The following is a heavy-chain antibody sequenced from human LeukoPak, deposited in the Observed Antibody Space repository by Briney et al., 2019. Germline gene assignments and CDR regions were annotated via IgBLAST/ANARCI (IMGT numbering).Heavy chain of an antibody. V-gene: IGHV3-23*01. CDR2: ISNNGGYT. Sequence: RGSLRLSCAASGFTFSSSAMSWVRQAPGKGLEWVSAISNNGGYTYYADSVQGRFTISRDNSKSTLCLQMNSLRAEDTAVYYCAKQLGYCSDGSCYFPYWGQGTLVTVSS. J-gene: IGHJ4*02. D-gene: IGHD2-15*01. CDR1: GFTFSSSA. CDR3: AKQLGYCSDGSCYFPY.